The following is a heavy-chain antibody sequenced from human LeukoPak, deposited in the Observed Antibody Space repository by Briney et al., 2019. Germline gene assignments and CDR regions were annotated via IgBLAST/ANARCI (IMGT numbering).Heavy chain of an antibody. Sequence: PSETLSLTCTVSGGSISSGGYYRSWIRQHPGKGLEWIGYIYYSGSTYYNPSLKSRVTISVDTSKNQFSLKLSSVTAADTAVYYCARAAPTYYDFWSGYSYFDYWGQGTLVTVSS. V-gene: IGHV4-31*03. CDR1: GGSISSGGYY. CDR3: ARAAPTYYDFWSGYSYFDY. J-gene: IGHJ4*02. D-gene: IGHD3-3*01. CDR2: IYYSGST.